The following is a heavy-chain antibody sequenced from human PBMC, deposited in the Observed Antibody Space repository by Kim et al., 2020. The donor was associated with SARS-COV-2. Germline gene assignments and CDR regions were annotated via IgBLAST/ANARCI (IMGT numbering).Heavy chain of an antibody. Sequence: SETLSLTCTVSGGSVSGGSYYWSWIRQPPGKGLEWIVYIYYSGSTNYNPSLKSRVTISVYTSKNQFSLKLSAVTAADTAVYYCARGGLWFGDVGYYYGMDVWGQGTTVTVSS. CDR1: GGSVSGGSYY. J-gene: IGHJ6*02. CDR3: ARGGLWFGDVGYYYGMDV. CDR2: IYYSGST. V-gene: IGHV4-61*01. D-gene: IGHD3-10*01.